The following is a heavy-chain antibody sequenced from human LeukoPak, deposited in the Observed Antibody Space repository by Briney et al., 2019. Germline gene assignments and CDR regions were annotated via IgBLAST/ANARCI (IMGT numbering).Heavy chain of an antibody. CDR3: ARVLYSSSWYWFDP. V-gene: IGHV4-59*01. CDR1: GGSISNYY. J-gene: IGHJ5*02. Sequence: SETLSLTCTISGGSISNYYWSWIRQPPGKGLEWLGYIYYSGSTNYNPSLKSRVTISVDTSKNQISLKLSSVTAADTAVYHCARVLYSSSWYWFDPWGQGTLVTVSS. D-gene: IGHD6-13*01. CDR2: IYYSGST.